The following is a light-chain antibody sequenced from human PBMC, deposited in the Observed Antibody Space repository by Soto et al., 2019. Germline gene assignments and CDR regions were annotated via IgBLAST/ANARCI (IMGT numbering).Light chain of an antibody. Sequence: QSALTQPASVSGSPGQSITISCTGTSSDVGGYNYVSWYQQHPGKAPKLMIYDVSNRPSGVSNRFSGSKACNTASLTISGLQAEDEAYYYCSSYTSSSTLVVFGGGTKVTVL. CDR2: DVS. CDR1: SSDVGGYNY. J-gene: IGLJ2*01. CDR3: SSYTSSSTLVV. V-gene: IGLV2-14*01.